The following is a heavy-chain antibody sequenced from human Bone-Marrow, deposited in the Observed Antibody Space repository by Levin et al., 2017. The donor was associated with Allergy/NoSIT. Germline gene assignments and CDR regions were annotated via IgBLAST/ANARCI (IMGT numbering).Heavy chain of an antibody. CDR2: ISGSGGGT. Sequence: GGSLRLSCTASGFTFSSYAMSWVRQAPGKGLEWVSAISGSGGGTWYADSVKGRFTISRDNSNNTLYVQMNSLRADDTAVYYCAKGSLELGGQNYPGYYFVSWGQGTLVTVSS. J-gene: IGHJ4*02. CDR3: AKGSLELGGQNYPGYYFVS. D-gene: IGHD7-27*01. CDR1: GFTFSSYA. V-gene: IGHV3-23*01.